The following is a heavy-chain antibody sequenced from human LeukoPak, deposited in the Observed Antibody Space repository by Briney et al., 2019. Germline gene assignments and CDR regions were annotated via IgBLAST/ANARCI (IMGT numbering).Heavy chain of an antibody. CDR3: ARDSLYSSSWYNSEDAFDI. D-gene: IGHD6-13*01. Sequence: ASVKVSCKASGYTFTSYDINWVRQATGQGLEWMGWMNPNSGNTGYAQKFQGRVTITRNTSISTAYMELSSLRSEDTAVYYCARDSLYSSSWYNSEDAFDIWGQGTMVTVSS. CDR2: MNPNSGNT. V-gene: IGHV1-8*03. J-gene: IGHJ3*02. CDR1: GYTFTSYD.